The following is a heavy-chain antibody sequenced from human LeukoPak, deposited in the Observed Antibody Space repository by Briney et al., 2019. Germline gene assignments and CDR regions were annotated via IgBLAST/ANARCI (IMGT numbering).Heavy chain of an antibody. CDR1: GFTFSSYA. CDR2: ISYDGSNK. D-gene: IGHD4-11*01. CDR3: ATVTAGWFDP. J-gene: IGHJ5*02. V-gene: IGHV3-30*04. Sequence: GRSLRLSCAASGFTFSSYAMHWVRQAPGKGLEWVAVISYDGSNKYYADSVKGRFTISRDNSKNTLYLQMNSLRAEDTAVYYCATVTAGWFDPWGQGTLVTVSS.